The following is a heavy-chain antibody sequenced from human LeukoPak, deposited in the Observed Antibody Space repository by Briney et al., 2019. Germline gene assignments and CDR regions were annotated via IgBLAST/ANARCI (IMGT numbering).Heavy chain of an antibody. Sequence: GGSLRLSCAASGSTFSNFGMSWVRQAPGKGLEWVSTIDNRGRTTYYTDSVKGRFTISRNNSKSTLFLQMNSLRAEDTAVYYCAHRSGLLSYYFDYWGPGTLVTVSS. CDR2: IDNRGRTT. CDR1: GSTFSNFG. J-gene: IGHJ4*02. V-gene: IGHV3-23*05. D-gene: IGHD2-21*02. CDR3: AHRSGLLSYYFDY.